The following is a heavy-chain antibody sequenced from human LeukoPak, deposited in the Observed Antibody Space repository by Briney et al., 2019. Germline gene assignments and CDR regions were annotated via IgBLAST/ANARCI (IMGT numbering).Heavy chain of an antibody. D-gene: IGHD1-14*01. CDR1: GFTFSDRDYY. Sequence: GGSLRLSCAASGFTFSDRDYYLSWIRQAPGKGLEWVSDITSVSSYTKYADSVKGRFTISRDNAENSLYLQMNSLRADDTAVYYCARGNPGPDYWGQGTLVTVSS. CDR3: ARGNPGPDY. J-gene: IGHJ4*02. CDR2: ITSVSSYT. V-gene: IGHV3-11*06.